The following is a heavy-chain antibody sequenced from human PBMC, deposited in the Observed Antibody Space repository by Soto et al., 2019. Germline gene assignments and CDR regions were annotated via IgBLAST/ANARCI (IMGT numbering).Heavy chain of an antibody. Sequence: SETLSLTCTVSGGSISSYYWSWIRQPPGKGLEWIGYIYYSGSTNYNPPLKSRVTISVDTSKNQFSLKLSSVTAADTAVYYCARGGYSYDNWFDPWGQGTLVTVSS. D-gene: IGHD5-18*01. CDR3: ARGGYSYDNWFDP. V-gene: IGHV4-59*01. CDR1: GGSISSYY. CDR2: IYYSGST. J-gene: IGHJ5*02.